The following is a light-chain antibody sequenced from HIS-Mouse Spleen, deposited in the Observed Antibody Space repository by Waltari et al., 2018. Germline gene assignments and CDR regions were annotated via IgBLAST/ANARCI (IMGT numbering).Light chain of an antibody. CDR3: QVWDSSSDHVV. Sequence: SYVLTQPPSVSVAPGKTARSTCGGNNIGSKSVHWYQQKPCQAPVLVVYDDSDRPSGIPERFSGSNSGNTATLTISRVEAGDEADYYCQVWDSSSDHVVFGGGTKLTVL. CDR2: DDS. J-gene: IGLJ2*01. CDR1: NIGSKS. V-gene: IGLV3-21*03.